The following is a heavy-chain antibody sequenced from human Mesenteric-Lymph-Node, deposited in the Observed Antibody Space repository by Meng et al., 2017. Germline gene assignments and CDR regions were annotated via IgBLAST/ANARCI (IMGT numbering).Heavy chain of an antibody. J-gene: IGHJ4*02. CDR3: ARDIAEKLVPNAIL. CDR1: GYTFSVYL. Sequence: QVRIVQSGAEVKKPGASVKGSCKASGYTFSVYLYHWVRQAPGQGLEWVGRLNPIPGETIYAQKFQGRVTMTRDTSISTAYMELSSLRFDDTAVYYCARDIAEKLVPNAILWGQGTLVTVSS. D-gene: IGHD2-2*02. V-gene: IGHV1-2*06. CDR2: LNPIPGET.